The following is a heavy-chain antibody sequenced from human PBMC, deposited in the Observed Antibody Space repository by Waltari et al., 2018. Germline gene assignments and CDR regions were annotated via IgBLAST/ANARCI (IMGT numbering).Heavy chain of an antibody. Sequence: QVQLQQWGAGLLKPSETLSLTCAVYGGSFSGYYWSWIRQPPGKGLEWIGEINHSGSTNYNPSLKSRITISVDTSKSQFSLKLSSVTAADTAVYYCARDRGLRRLSTFEIWGQGTMVNVSS. CDR3: ARDRGLRRLSTFEI. CDR1: GGSFSGYY. D-gene: IGHD3-16*02. J-gene: IGHJ3*02. CDR2: INHSGST. V-gene: IGHV4-34*01.